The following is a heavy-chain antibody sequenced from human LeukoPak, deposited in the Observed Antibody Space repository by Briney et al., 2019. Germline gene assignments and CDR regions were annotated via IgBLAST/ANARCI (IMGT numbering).Heavy chain of an antibody. CDR1: GFTFSDFY. Sequence: GGSLRLSCAASGFTFSDFYMSWICQAPGKGLEWVSYIGNSSTYTNYADSVKGRFTISRDNAKNSLYLQMSSLRADDTAVYYCARGGQELDNWGQGTLVSASS. CDR2: IGNSSTYT. J-gene: IGHJ4*02. CDR3: ARGGQELDN. D-gene: IGHD1-26*01. V-gene: IGHV3-11*06.